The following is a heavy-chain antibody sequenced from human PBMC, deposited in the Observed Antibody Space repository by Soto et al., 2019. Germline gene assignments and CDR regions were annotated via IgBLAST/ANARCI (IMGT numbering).Heavy chain of an antibody. CDR1: GFTFSSYW. J-gene: IGHJ2*01. V-gene: IGHV3-74*01. CDR2: INSDGSST. CDR3: ARGGSLNWYFDL. D-gene: IGHD2-15*01. Sequence: EVQLVESGGGLVQPGGSLRLSCADSGFTFSSYWMHWVRQAPGKGLVWVSRINSDGSSTSYADSVKGRFTISRDNAKNTLYLQMNRLRAEDTAVYYCARGGSLNWYFDLWGRGTLVTVSS.